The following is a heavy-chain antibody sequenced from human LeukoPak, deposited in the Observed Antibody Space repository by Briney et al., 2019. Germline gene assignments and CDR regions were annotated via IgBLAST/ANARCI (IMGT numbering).Heavy chain of an antibody. Sequence: SETLSLTCAVYGGSFSGYYWSWIRQPPGKRLEWIGEINHSGSTNYNPSLKGRVTISVDTSKNQFSLKLSSVTAADTAVYYCERGRLLPVAKYYYYYYMDFWGKGTTVTVSS. V-gene: IGHV4-34*01. CDR1: GGSFSGYY. D-gene: IGHD4-11*01. CDR2: INHSGST. J-gene: IGHJ6*03. CDR3: ERGRLLPVAKYYYYYYMDF.